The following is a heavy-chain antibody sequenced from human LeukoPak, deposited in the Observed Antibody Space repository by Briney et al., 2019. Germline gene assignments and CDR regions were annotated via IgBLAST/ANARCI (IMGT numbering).Heavy chain of an antibody. J-gene: IGHJ4*02. V-gene: IGHV3-23*01. D-gene: IGHD1-26*01. CDR3: ARDRVGATDYFDY. CDR2: IRGGGGST. Sequence: PGGSLRLSCAASGFIFSSYATSWVRQAPGKGLEWVSAIRGGGGSTFYADSVKGRFTISRDNSKNTLYLQMNSLRAEDTAVYYCARDRVGATDYFDYWGQGTLVTVSS. CDR1: GFIFSSYA.